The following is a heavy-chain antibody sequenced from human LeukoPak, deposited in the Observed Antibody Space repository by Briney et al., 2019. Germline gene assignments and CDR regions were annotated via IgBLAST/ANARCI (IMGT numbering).Heavy chain of an antibody. CDR3: ARRINDGYCSGGSCYRGWRYYGMDV. J-gene: IGHJ6*02. CDR1: GGTFSSYA. V-gene: IGHV1-69*13. CDR2: IIPIFGTA. Sequence: SVKVSCKASGGTFSSYAISWVRQAPGQGLEWMGGIIPIFGTANYAQKFQGRVTITADESTSTAYMELSSLRSEDTAVYYCARRINDGYCSGGSCYRGWRYYGMDVWGQGTTVTVSS. D-gene: IGHD2-15*01.